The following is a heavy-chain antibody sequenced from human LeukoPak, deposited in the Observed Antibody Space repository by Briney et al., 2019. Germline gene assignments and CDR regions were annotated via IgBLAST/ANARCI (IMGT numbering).Heavy chain of an antibody. V-gene: IGHV3-74*01. CDR2: INSDGSST. J-gene: IGHJ4*02. CDR1: GVTFSGYW. Sequence: GGSLRLSCAAFGVTFSGYWMNWVRQAPGKGLVWVSRINSDGSSTSYADSVKGRFTISRDNAKNTLYLQMNSLRAEDTAVYYCARVGPYCSGGSCYDYWGQGTLVTVSS. D-gene: IGHD2-15*01. CDR3: ARVGPYCSGGSCYDY.